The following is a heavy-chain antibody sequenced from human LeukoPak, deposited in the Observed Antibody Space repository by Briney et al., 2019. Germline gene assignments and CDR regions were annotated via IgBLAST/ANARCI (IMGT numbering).Heavy chain of an antibody. V-gene: IGHV4-30-2*01. D-gene: IGHD3-10*01. CDR3: ARFFGDLNNWFGP. CDR2: IYHSGNT. Sequence: PSETLSLTCAVSGGSVSSVTYSWSWIRQPPGKGLEWIGYIYHSGNTYYNPSLESRVTMSVDRSKNQFSLKLVSVTAADTAVYFCARFFGDLNNWFGPWGQGTRVTVSS. J-gene: IGHJ5*02. CDR1: GGSVSSVTYS.